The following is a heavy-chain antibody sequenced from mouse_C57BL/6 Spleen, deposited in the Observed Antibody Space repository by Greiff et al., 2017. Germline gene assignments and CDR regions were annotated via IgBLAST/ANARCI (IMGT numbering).Heavy chain of an antibody. D-gene: IGHD1-1*02. CDR3: ARGGLYGMDY. CDR2: ISDGGSYT. CDR1: GFTFSSYA. Sequence: EVQLQESGGGLVKPGGSLKLSCAASGFTFSSYAMSWVRQTPEKRLEWVATISDGGSYTYYPDNVKGRFTISRDNAKNNLYLQMSHLKSEDTAMYYCARGGLYGMDYWSQGASVTVS. J-gene: IGHJ4*01. V-gene: IGHV5-4*01.